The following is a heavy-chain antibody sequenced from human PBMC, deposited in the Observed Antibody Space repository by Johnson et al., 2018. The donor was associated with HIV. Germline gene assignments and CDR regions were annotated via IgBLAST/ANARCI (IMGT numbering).Heavy chain of an antibody. J-gene: IGHJ3*02. CDR1: GFTFDDYG. CDR3: ARDLPENDAFDI. V-gene: IGHV3-20*04. Sequence: VQLVESGGGVIRPGGSLRLSCAASGFTFDDYGMSWVRQAPGKGLEWVSGINWNGGSTGDADSVKGRFTISRDNSKNTLYLQMNSLRAEDTAVYYCARDLPENDAFDIWGQGTMVTVSS. CDR2: INWNGGST.